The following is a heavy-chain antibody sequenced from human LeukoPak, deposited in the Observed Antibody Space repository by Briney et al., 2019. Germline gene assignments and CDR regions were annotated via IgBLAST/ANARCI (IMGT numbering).Heavy chain of an antibody. V-gene: IGHV3-64*01. CDR2: ISSNGGST. J-gene: IGHJ4*02. Sequence: GGSLRLSCAASGFTFSSYAMHWVRQAPGKGLEYVSAISSNGGSTYYANSVKGRFTISRDNSKNTLYLQMGSLRAEDMAVYYCARDQGPDGWDLALDYWGQGTLVTVSS. CDR1: GFTFSSYA. CDR3: ARDQGPDGWDLALDY. D-gene: IGHD1-26*01.